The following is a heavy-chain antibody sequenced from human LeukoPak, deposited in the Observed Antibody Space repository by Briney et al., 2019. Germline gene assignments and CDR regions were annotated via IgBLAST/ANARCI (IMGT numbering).Heavy chain of an antibody. V-gene: IGHV3-53*01. D-gene: IGHD6-19*01. J-gene: IGHJ6*02. Sequence: PGGSLRLSCAASGFTVSSNYMSWVRQAPGKGLEWVSVIYSGGNTYYADSVKGRFTISRDNSKNTLYLQMNSLRAEDTAVYYCAREGQWLVSGSSYYGMDVWGQGTTVTVSS. CDR2: IYSGGNT. CDR1: GFTVSSNY. CDR3: AREGQWLVSGSSYYGMDV.